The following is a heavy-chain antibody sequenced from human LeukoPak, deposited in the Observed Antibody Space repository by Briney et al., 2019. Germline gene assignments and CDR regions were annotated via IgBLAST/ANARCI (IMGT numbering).Heavy chain of an antibody. CDR3: ARREYGSASYHWVY. CDR2: MNPNSGNT. Sequence: ASVKVSCKASGYTFTSYDINWVRQATGQGLEWMGWMNPNSGNTGYAQKFQGRVTMTTNTSISTAYMELSSLRSEDTAVYYCARREYGSASYHWVYWGQGTLVTVSS. J-gene: IGHJ4*02. V-gene: IGHV1-8*01. D-gene: IGHD3-10*01. CDR1: GYTFTSYD.